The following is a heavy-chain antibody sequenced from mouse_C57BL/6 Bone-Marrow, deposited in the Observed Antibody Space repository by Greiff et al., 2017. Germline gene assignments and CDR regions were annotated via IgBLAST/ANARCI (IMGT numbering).Heavy chain of an antibody. CDR2: ISSGSSTI. CDR3: ARPHYGSSYYFDY. V-gene: IGHV5-17*01. J-gene: IGHJ2*01. CDR1: GFTFSDYG. D-gene: IGHD1-1*01. Sequence: DVLLVESGGGLVKPGGSLKLSCAASGFTFSDYGMHWVRQAPEKGLEWVAYISSGSSTIDYADTVKGRFTIARDNAKNTLCLQMTSLRSENTAMHYCARPHYGSSYYFDYWGQGTTLTVSS.